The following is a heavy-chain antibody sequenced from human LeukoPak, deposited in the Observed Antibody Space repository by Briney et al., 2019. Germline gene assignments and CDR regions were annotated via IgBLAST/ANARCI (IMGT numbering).Heavy chain of an antibody. Sequence: PSETLSLTCTVSGGSISSYYWSWIRQPAGKGLEWIGRIYTSGSTNYNPSLKSRVTMSVDTSKNQFSLKLSSVTAADTAVYYCARVRAVRITFGGVIPPNDAFDIWGQGTMVTVSS. CDR3: ARVRAVRITFGGVIPPNDAFDI. J-gene: IGHJ3*02. CDR1: GGSISSYY. D-gene: IGHD3-16*02. V-gene: IGHV4-4*07. CDR2: IYTSGST.